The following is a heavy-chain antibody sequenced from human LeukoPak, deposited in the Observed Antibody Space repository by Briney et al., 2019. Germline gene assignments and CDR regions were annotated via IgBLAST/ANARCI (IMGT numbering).Heavy chain of an antibody. Sequence: KPGGSLRLSCAASGFTFSSYTMNWVRQAPGKGLEWVSSIAGSSGYISYADSVKGRFTISRDNAKKSLYLQMTSLTAEDTAVYYCARENIVVVTAIRDAFDIWGQGTMVTVSS. CDR2: IAGSSGYI. CDR1: GFTFSSYT. J-gene: IGHJ3*02. CDR3: ARENIVVVTAIRDAFDI. D-gene: IGHD2-21*02. V-gene: IGHV3-21*01.